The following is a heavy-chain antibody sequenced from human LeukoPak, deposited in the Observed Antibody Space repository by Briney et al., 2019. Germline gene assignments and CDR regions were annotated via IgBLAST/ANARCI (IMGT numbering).Heavy chain of an antibody. D-gene: IGHD6-25*01. J-gene: IGHJ3*02. Sequence: PSETLSLTCTVSGGSISSYYWGWIRQPPGKGLEGIGYIYYSGSTNYNPSLKSRVTISVDTSKNQFSLKLSSVTAADTAVYYCAREKPYSSGDAFDIWGQGTMVTVSS. CDR3: AREKPYSSGDAFDI. CDR1: GGSISSYY. CDR2: IYYSGST. V-gene: IGHV4-59*01.